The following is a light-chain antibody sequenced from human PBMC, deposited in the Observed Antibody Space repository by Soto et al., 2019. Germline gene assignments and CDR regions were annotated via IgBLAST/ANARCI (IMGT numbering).Light chain of an antibody. CDR1: SSDVGGYNY. J-gene: IGLJ2*01. Sequence: QSALTHPPSASGSPGQSVTISCTGSSSDVGGYNYVSWYQQHPGKAPKLMIYEVSKRPSGVPDRLSGSKSGNTASLTVSGLQAEDEADYYCSSYGDSNTAVFGGGNKLTVL. V-gene: IGLV2-8*01. CDR3: SSYGDSNTAV. CDR2: EVS.